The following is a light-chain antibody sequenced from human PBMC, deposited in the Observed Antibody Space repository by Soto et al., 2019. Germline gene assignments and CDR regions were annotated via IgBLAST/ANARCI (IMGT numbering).Light chain of an antibody. CDR1: QSISRW. CDR3: QQYNGYLTWT. Sequence: DIQMTQSPSTLSAYVGDRVTITCRASQSISRWLAWYQQKPGKAPKVLIYDASTLKSGVPSRFSGIGSGTEVTLTISSLQPDDFAIYYCQQYNGYLTWTFGQGTKVEIK. CDR2: DAS. J-gene: IGKJ1*01. V-gene: IGKV1-5*01.